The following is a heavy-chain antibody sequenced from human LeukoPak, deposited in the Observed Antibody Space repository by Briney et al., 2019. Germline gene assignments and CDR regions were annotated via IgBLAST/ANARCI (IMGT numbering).Heavy chain of an antibody. D-gene: IGHD6-13*01. CDR3: ARLDRSGQQQLVRDY. V-gene: IGHV1-69*13. J-gene: IGHJ4*02. CDR1: GGTFSSYA. Sequence: SVKVSCKASGGTFSSYAINWVRQAPGQGLEWMGGIIPIFGTANYAQKFQGRVTITADESTSTAYMELSSLRSEDTAVYYCARLDRSGQQQLVRDYWGQGTLVTVSS. CDR2: IIPIFGTA.